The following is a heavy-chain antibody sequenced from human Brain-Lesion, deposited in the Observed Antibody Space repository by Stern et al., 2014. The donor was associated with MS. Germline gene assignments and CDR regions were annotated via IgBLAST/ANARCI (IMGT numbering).Heavy chain of an antibody. CDR2: SDHSGST. V-gene: IGHV4-4*02. CDR1: GGSISSSNW. D-gene: IGHD6-13*01. Sequence: QLQLQESGPGLVKPSGTLSLTCAVSGGSISSSNWWSWVRQSPGKGLEWIGESDHSGSTIYNPSLKSRVTVSVDKSTNRFSLNLSSVTAADTAVYFCARFPASRPHVFDSWGQGTLVTVSS. J-gene: IGHJ4*02. CDR3: ARFPASRPHVFDS.